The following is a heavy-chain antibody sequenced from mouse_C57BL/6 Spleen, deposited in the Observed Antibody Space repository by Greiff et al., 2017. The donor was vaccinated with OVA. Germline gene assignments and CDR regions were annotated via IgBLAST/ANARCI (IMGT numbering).Heavy chain of an antibody. CDR2: IYPGDGDT. Sequence: VKLMESGPELVKPGASVKISCKASGYAFSSSWMNWVKQRPGKGLEWIGRIYPGDGDTNYNGKFKGKATLTADKSYSTAYMPLSSLTSEDSAVYFCARRGGDSNPRYFDVWGTGTTVTVSS. CDR1: GYAFSSSW. V-gene: IGHV1-82*01. J-gene: IGHJ1*03. D-gene: IGHD2-5*01. CDR3: ARRGGDSNPRYFDV.